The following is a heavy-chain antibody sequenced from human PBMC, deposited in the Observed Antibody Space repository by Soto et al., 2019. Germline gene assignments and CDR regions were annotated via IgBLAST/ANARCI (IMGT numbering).Heavy chain of an antibody. CDR2: IIPGNGNT. V-gene: IGHV1-3*01. Sequence: VGSGKVCCKASGYNFISYAMQLVRQAPGQSLEWIGWIIPGNGNTKSSHKFQVRITFTRDTSANTAYMEVRSLRSDDTALYYCARDRLASSWRYYYGMDVWGQGTTVTVSS. D-gene: IGHD6-13*01. CDR3: ARDRLASSWRYYYGMDV. J-gene: IGHJ6*01. CDR1: GYNFISYA.